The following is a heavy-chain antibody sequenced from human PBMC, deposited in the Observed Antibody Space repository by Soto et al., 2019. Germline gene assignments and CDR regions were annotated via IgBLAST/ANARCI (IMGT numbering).Heavy chain of an antibody. CDR3: ARGGHVVVVTAALDY. CDR2: VNPSGGHT. D-gene: IGHD2-21*02. CDR1: GDTFTDYY. J-gene: IGHJ4*02. V-gene: IGHV1-46*01. Sequence: QVQLVQSGAEVKKPGASVKVSCKASGDTFTDYYIHWVRQAPGQGLEWIGTVNPSGGHTTYAQHFPGRMTMTRDTSTSTLYMELTSLTSEDTAVYYCARGGHVVVVTAALDYWGQGTLVTVSS.